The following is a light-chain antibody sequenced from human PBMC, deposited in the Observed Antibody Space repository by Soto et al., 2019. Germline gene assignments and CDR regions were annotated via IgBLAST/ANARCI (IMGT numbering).Light chain of an antibody. CDR2: DTS. Sequence: EIVLMQSPGTLSLSPGERATLSCRASQTLRRTYIAWYQQKPGQAPRVLIYDTSNRVTGIPARFSGSRSGTDFTLTISSLEPEDFAVYFCHQRNKFGQGTRLEIK. J-gene: IGKJ5*01. CDR3: HQRNK. V-gene: IGKV3-11*01. CDR1: QTLRRTY.